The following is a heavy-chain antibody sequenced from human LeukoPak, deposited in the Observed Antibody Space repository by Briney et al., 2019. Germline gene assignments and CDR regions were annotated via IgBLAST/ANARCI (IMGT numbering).Heavy chain of an antibody. CDR1: GGSISSGSYY. D-gene: IGHD6-19*01. J-gene: IGHJ4*02. Sequence: SETLSLTCTVSGGSISSGSYYWSRIRQPAGKGLEWIGEIYHSGSTNYNPSLKSRVTISVDKSKNQFSLKLSSVTAADTAVYYCARQSQWLVRYFDYWGQGTLVTVSS. V-gene: IGHV4-61*10. CDR3: ARQSQWLVRYFDY. CDR2: IYHSGST.